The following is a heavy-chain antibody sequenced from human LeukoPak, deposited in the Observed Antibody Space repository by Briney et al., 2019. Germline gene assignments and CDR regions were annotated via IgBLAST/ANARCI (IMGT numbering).Heavy chain of an antibody. D-gene: IGHD2-2*01. V-gene: IGHV3-15*01. CDR1: GFTFSNAW. CDR3: TTDPACSSTSCLVWYFDY. J-gene: IGHJ4*02. CDR2: IKSKTDGGTT. Sequence: GGSLRLSCAASGFTFSNAWMSWVRQAPGKGLEWVGRIKSKTDGGTTDYAAPVKGRFTISRDDSKNTLYLQMNSLKTEDTAVYYCTTDPACSSTSCLVWYFDYWGQGTLVTVSS.